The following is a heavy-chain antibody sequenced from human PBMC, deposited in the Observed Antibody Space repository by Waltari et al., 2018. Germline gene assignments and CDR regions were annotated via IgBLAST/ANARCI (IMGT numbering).Heavy chain of an antibody. CDR2: INPNSGGT. D-gene: IGHD3-3*01. J-gene: IGHJ4*02. CDR3: ARDDPMGFTIFGVVITLDY. V-gene: IGHV1-2*06. CDR1: GYTFTGYY. Sequence: QVQLVQSGAEVKKPGASVKVSCKASGYTFTGYYMHWVRQAPGQGLEWMGRINPNSGGTNYAQKFQGRVTMTRDTSISTAYMELSRLRSDDTAVYYCARDDPMGFTIFGVVITLDYWGQGTLVTVSS.